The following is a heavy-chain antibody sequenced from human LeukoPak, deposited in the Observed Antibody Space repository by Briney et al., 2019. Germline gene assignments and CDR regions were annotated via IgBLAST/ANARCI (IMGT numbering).Heavy chain of an antibody. D-gene: IGHD3-3*01. CDR1: GGTFSSYT. Sequence: SVKVSCKASGGTFSSYTISWVRQAPGQGLEWMGRIIPILGIANYAQKFQGRVTITADRSTSTAYMELSSLRSEDTAVYYCARGSVFGVVIITHWGQGTLVTVSS. CDR3: ARGSVFGVVIITH. J-gene: IGHJ4*02. V-gene: IGHV1-69*02. CDR2: IIPILGIA.